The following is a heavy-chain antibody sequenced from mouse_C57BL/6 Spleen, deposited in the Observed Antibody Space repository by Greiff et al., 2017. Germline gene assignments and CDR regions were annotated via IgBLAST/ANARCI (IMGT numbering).Heavy chain of an antibody. J-gene: IGHJ2*01. D-gene: IGHD1-1*01. CDR3: ARSLYYGSSYPYFDY. Sequence: VQLQQPGAELVMPGASVKLSCKASGYTFTSYWMHWVKQRPGQGLEWIGEIDPSDSYTNYNQKFKGKSTLTVDKSSSTAYMQLSSLTSEDSAVYYCARSLYYGSSYPYFDYWGQGTTLTVSS. V-gene: IGHV1-69*01. CDR2: IDPSDSYT. CDR1: GYTFTSYW.